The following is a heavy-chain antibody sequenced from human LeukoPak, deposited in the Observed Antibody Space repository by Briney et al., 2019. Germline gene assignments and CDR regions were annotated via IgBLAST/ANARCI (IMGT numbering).Heavy chain of an antibody. D-gene: IGHD1-1*01. J-gene: IGHJ6*03. CDR2: ISSSGSTI. V-gene: IGHV3-48*03. CDR1: GFTFSSYE. CDR3: ARQLGEIEYYYYYMDV. Sequence: PGGSLRLSCAASGFTFSSYEMNWVRQAPGKGLGWVSYISSSGSTIYYADSVKGRFTISRDNAKNSLYLQMNSLRAEDTAVYYCARQLGEIEYYYYYMDVWGKGTTVTVSS.